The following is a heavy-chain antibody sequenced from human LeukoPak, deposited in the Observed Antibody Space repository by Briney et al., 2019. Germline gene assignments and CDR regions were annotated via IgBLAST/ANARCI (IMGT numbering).Heavy chain of an antibody. CDR2: IYPGDSDT. V-gene: IGHV5-51*01. Sequence: KISCKGSGYSFTSYWIGWVRQMPGKGLAWMGIIYPGDSDTRYSPSFQGQVTISADKSISTAYLQWSSLKASDTAMYYCARPRPWGCSGGSCYSKGYYFDYWGQGTLVTVSS. CDR1: GYSFTSYW. J-gene: IGHJ4*02. CDR3: ARPRPWGCSGGSCYSKGYYFDY. D-gene: IGHD2-15*01.